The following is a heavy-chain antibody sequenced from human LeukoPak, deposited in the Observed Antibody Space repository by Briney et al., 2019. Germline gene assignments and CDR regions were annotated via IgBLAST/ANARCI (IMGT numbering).Heavy chain of an antibody. J-gene: IGHJ5*02. CDR1: GFTFSRYW. Sequence: GGSLRLSRAASGFTFSRYWMTWVRQAPGKGLEWVANINQDGSEKYYVDSVKGRFTISRDNAKNSLYLQMKSLRAEDTAVYYCARGELPWFDPWGQGTLVTVSS. CDR3: ARGELPWFDP. D-gene: IGHD1-7*01. V-gene: IGHV3-7*01. CDR2: INQDGSEK.